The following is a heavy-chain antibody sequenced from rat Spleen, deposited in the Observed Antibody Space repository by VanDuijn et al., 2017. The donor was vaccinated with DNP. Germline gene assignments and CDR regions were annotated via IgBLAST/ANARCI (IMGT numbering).Heavy chain of an antibody. J-gene: IGHJ4*01. CDR3: TKDVQWYAMDA. D-gene: IGHD1-1*01. CDR2: INPDGAST. V-gene: IGHV5-20*01. CDR1: GFTFSDYY. Sequence: EVQLVESGGGLVQPGRSLKLSCAASGFTFSDYYMAWVRQAPGKGLEWFASINPDGASTYYLDSVKGRFTISRDNAENTVYLQMDSLRSEDTATYYCTKDVQWYAMDAWGQWTSVTVST.